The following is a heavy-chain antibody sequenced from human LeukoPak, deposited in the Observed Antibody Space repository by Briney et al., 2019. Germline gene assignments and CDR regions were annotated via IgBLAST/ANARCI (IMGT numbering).Heavy chain of an antibody. V-gene: IGHV1-46*01. D-gene: IGHD3-10*01. CDR3: ATGYGSGSYYQLDDY. J-gene: IGHJ4*02. CDR1: GYTFTSYY. Sequence: ASVKVSCKASGYTFTSYYMHWVRQAPGQGLEWMGIINPSGGSTSYAQKFQGRVTMTRDTSISTAYMELSSLRSEDTAVYYCATGYGSGSYYQLDDYWGQGTLVTVSS. CDR2: INPSGGST.